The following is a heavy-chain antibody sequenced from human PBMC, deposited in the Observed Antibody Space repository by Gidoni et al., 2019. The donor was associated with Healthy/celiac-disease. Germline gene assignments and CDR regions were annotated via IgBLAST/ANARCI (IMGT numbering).Heavy chain of an antibody. V-gene: IGHV4-39*01. CDR1: GGSISSSSYY. Sequence: QLQLQESGPGLVKPSETLSLTCTASGGSISSSSYYWGWIRQPPGKGLEWLGSIYYSGSTYYIPSLKSRVTISVDTSKNQFSLKLSSVTAADTAVYYCACWWIIANKKHDYWGQGTLVTVSS. CDR2: IYYSGST. J-gene: IGHJ4*02. D-gene: IGHD2-15*01. CDR3: ACWWIIANKKHDY.